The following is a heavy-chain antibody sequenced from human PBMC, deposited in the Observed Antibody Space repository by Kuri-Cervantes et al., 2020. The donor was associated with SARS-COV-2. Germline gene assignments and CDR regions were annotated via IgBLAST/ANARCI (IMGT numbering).Heavy chain of an antibody. CDR2: ISAYSGNT. CDR3: ARGPGSYHIWYYFDY. V-gene: IGHV1-18*01. Sequence: ASVKVSCKASGYTFTSYGISWVRQAPGQGLEWMGWISAYSGNTNYAQKLQGRVTMTTDTSTSTAYMELRSLRSDDTAVYYCARGPGSYHIWYYFDYWGQGTLVTVSS. J-gene: IGHJ4*02. D-gene: IGHD1-26*01. CDR1: GYTFTSYG.